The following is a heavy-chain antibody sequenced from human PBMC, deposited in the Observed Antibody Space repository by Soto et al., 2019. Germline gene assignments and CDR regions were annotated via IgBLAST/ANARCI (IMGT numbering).Heavy chain of an antibody. Sequence: SETLSLTCTVSGGSISSYYWSWIRQPPGKGLEWIGYIYYSGSTNYNPSLKSRVTISVDTSKNQFSLKLSSVTAADTAVYYCARHGRINWNSWFDPWGQGTLVTVSS. J-gene: IGHJ5*02. D-gene: IGHD1-7*01. CDR3: ARHGRINWNSWFDP. CDR2: IYYSGST. CDR1: GGSISSYY. V-gene: IGHV4-59*08.